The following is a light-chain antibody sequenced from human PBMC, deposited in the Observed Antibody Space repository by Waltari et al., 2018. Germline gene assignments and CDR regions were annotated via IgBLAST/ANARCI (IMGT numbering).Light chain of an antibody. CDR3: QHTYSAPFA. V-gene: IGKV1-39*01. J-gene: IGKJ3*01. CDR2: GVS. Sequence: DIQVTQSPSSLSASVGDSVNTTCRASERIDSYLNWYQQKPGKVPKLLIFGVSTLHSGVPPRFSGTGSGIDFALTITNLQPEDFATYFCQHTYSAPFAFGPGTKVEI. CDR1: ERIDSY.